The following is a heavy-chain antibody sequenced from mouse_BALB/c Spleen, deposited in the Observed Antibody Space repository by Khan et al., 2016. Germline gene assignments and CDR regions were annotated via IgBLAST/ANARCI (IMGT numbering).Heavy chain of an antibody. V-gene: IGHV4-1*02. Sequence: EVQLQESGGGLVHPGGSLKLSCAASGFDFSRYWMSWVRQAPGKGLEWIGEINPDSYTINYTPSLKDKFIISRDNAKNTLYPQMSKVRSEDTALYYCARAGYYGYLAYWGQGTLVTVSA. J-gene: IGHJ3*01. CDR1: GFDFSRYW. CDR2: INPDSYTI. CDR3: ARAGYYGYLAY. D-gene: IGHD1-1*01.